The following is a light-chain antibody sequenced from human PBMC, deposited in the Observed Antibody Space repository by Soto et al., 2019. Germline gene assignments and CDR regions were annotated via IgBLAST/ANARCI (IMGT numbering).Light chain of an antibody. CDR2: DAS. CDR1: QDINKN. CDR3: PQHESLPLT. Sequence: IDMNRAPSCLSASVGDRATINYQASQDINKNLIWYQQKPGKAPKLLIYDASDLETGVPSRFSGSGSGTGFTYTICSLQPEDFPTYYSPQHESLPLTSGPGTRLEIK. J-gene: IGKJ5*01. V-gene: IGKV1-33*01.